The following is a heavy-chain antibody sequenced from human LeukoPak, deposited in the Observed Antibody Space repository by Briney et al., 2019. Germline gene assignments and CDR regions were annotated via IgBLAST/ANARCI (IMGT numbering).Heavy chain of an antibody. CDR1: GGSISSSSSY. J-gene: IGHJ4*02. CDR3: ARYDVKGGRYDYFDY. CDR2: IYYSGST. D-gene: IGHD6-19*01. V-gene: IGHV4-39*07. Sequence: SETLSLTCTVSGGSISSSSSYWGWIRQPPGEGPEWIGSIYYSGSTYYNPSLKSRVTISVDTSKNQFSLKLSSVTAADTAVYYCARYDVKGGRYDYFDYWGQGTLVTVSS.